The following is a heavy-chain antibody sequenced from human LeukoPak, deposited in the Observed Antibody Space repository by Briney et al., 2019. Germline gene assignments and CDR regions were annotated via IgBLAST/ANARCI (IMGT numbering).Heavy chain of an antibody. D-gene: IGHD6-13*01. CDR1: GGSISSYY. CDR2: IYHSGST. V-gene: IGHV4-59*01. J-gene: IGHJ4*02. Sequence: SETLSLTCTVSGGSISSYYWSWIRQPPGKGLEWIGYIYHSGSTNYNPSLKGRVTISVDTSKNQFSLKLSSVTAADTAVYYCASGPPAAGFDYWGQGTLVTVSS. CDR3: ASGPPAAGFDY.